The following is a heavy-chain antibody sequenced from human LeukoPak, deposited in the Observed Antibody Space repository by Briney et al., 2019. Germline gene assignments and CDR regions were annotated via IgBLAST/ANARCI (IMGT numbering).Heavy chain of an antibody. Sequence: GGSLRLSCAASGFIFSDYVMHWVRQDPGRGLVWVSRIHTDGSDAAYADSVRGRFSVSRDNAKNTLFLQMNSLTAEDTAVYYCAHLTPDWGQGALVTVSS. CDR2: IHTDGSDA. CDR1: GFIFSDYV. V-gene: IGHV3-74*03. CDR3: AHLTPD. J-gene: IGHJ4*02.